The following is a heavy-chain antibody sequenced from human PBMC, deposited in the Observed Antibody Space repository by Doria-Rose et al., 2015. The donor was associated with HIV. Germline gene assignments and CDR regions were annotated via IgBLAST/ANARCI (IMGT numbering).Heavy chain of an antibody. Sequence: QITLKESGPALVKPTETLTLTCTVSGVSLSSPGMGVSWIRQPPGKALEWLANIFSDDERSYIASLKSRLTISRGTSKSQVVLTMTDMDPVDTATYYCARIKSSRWYHKYYFDFWGQGTLVIVSA. V-gene: IGHV2-26*01. J-gene: IGHJ4*02. CDR3: ARIKSSRWYHKYYFDF. CDR2: IFSDDER. CDR1: GVSLSSPGMG. D-gene: IGHD6-13*01.